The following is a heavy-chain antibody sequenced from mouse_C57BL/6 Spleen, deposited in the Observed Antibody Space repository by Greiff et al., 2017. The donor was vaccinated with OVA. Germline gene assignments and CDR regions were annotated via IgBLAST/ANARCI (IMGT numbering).Heavy chain of an antibody. D-gene: IGHD2-4*01. CDR1: GYAFSSSW. V-gene: IGHV1-82*01. CDR2: IYPGDGDT. CDR3: ARSVYYDYDEGAMDY. J-gene: IGHJ4*01. Sequence: QVQLQQSGPELVKPGASVKISCKASGYAFSSSWMNWVKQRPGKGLEWIGRIYPGDGDTNYNGKFKGKATLTADKSSSTAYMQLSSLTSEDSAVYFYARSVYYDYDEGAMDYWGQGTSVTVSS.